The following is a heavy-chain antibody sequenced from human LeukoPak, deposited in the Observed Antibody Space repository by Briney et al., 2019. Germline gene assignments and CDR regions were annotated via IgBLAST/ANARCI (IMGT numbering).Heavy chain of an antibody. Sequence: GGSLRLSCAASGFTFSSYWMSWVRQAPGKGREWVANIKQDGSEKYYVDSVKGRFTISRDNAKNSLYLQMNSLRAEDTAVYYCAREIVVVPAAMSGWFDPWGQGTLVTVSS. J-gene: IGHJ5*02. V-gene: IGHV3-7*01. CDR1: GFTFSSYW. D-gene: IGHD2-2*01. CDR3: AREIVVVPAAMSGWFDP. CDR2: IKQDGSEK.